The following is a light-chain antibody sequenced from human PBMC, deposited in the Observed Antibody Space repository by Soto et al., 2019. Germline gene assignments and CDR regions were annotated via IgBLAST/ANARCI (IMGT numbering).Light chain of an antibody. Sequence: EIGMTQSPAPLSVSPGERATLSCRASQSVSSNLAWYQQKPGQAPRLLIYGASSRATGIPNRFSGSGSGTDFTLTISRLEPEDFAVYYCQQYGNSPQTFGQGTKVDIK. CDR3: QQYGNSPQT. J-gene: IGKJ1*01. V-gene: IGKV3-20*01. CDR1: QSVSSN. CDR2: GAS.